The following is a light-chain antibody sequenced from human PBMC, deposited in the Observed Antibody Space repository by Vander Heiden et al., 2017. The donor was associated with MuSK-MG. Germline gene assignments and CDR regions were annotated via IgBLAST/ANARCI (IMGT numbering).Light chain of an antibody. CDR2: DAS. CDR3: QQDDNLPLT. V-gene: IGKV1-33*01. J-gene: IGKJ4*01. Sequence: DIQMTQSPSSLSASVGDRVTITCQASQDISNYLNWYQQKPGKAPKLLIYDASNLETGVPSRFSGSGSGTDFTFTTSSLQPEDIATYYCQQDDNLPLTFGGGTKVXIK. CDR1: QDISNY.